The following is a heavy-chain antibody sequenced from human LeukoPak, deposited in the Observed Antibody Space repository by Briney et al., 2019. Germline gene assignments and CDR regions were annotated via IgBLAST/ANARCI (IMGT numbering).Heavy chain of an antibody. Sequence: GGALRLSCAASGFTFSSYSMNWVRQAPGKGLGWVSSISSSSSYIYYADSVKGRFTISRDNAKNSLYLQIHSLRAEDTAVYYCARGPRGSCSGGSCYSETYYYYYYMDVWGKGTTVTVSS. CDR3: ARGPRGSCSGGSCYSETYYYYYYMDV. CDR1: GFTFSSYS. CDR2: ISSSSSYI. V-gene: IGHV3-21*01. J-gene: IGHJ6*03. D-gene: IGHD2-15*01.